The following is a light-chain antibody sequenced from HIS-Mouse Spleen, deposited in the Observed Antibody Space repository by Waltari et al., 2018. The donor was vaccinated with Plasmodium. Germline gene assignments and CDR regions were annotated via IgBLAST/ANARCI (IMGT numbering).Light chain of an antibody. CDR3: QSYDSSLSGWV. V-gene: IGLV1-40*01. J-gene: IGLJ3*02. CDR1: SSNIGAGYD. Sequence: QSVLTQPPSVSGAPGQRVTISCTGSSSNIGAGYDVHWYQQLPGTAPKRLIYGNSNRPSGVPDRFSGSMSGTSASLAITGLQAEDEADYYCQSYDSSLSGWVFGGGTKLTVL. CDR2: GNS.